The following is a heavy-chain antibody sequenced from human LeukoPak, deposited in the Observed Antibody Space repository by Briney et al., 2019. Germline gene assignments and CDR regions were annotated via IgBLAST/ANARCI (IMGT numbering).Heavy chain of an antibody. J-gene: IGHJ6*03. CDR3: SGSYLYYYYYYMHV. CDR2: IYYSGST. CDR1: GGSISSYY. V-gene: IGHV4-59*01. D-gene: IGHD1-26*01. Sequence: SETLSLTCTVSGGSISSYYWSWIRQPPGKGLEWIGYIYYSGSTNYNPSLKSRVTISVDTSKNQFSLKLSSVTAAETAVYYCSGSYLYYYYYYMHVWGKGTTVTISS.